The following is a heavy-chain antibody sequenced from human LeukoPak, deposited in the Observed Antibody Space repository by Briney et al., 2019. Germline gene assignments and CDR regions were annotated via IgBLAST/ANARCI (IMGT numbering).Heavy chain of an antibody. CDR1: GGSISSYY. J-gene: IGHJ5*02. CDR2: IYTSGST. Sequence: SETLSLTRTVSGGSISSYYWSWIRQPAGKGLEWIGRIYTSGSTNYNPSLKSRVTMSVDTSKNQFSLKLSSVTAADTAVYYCARGNRRTVTIPTYNWFDPWGQGTLVTVSS. D-gene: IGHD4-11*01. CDR3: ARGNRRTVTIPTYNWFDP. V-gene: IGHV4-4*07.